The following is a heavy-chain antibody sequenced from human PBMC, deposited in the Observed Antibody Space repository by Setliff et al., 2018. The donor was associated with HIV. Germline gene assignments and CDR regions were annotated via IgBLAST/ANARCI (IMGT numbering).Heavy chain of an antibody. CDR3: ARDKRYRFPFDS. J-gene: IGHJ4*02. D-gene: IGHD2-2*02. CDR2: ISHTGST. V-gene: IGHV4-39*07. CDR1: GDSISRSRYY. Sequence: SETLSLTCVVSGDSISRSRYYWGWIRQPPEMGLEWIAEISHTGSTKYNPSLGSRVTISLATSKNQFSLSLRSLSAADTAVYYCARDKRYRFPFDSWGQGTLVTVSS.